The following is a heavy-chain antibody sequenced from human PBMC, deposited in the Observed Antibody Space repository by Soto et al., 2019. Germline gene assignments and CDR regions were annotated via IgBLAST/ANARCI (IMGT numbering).Heavy chain of an antibody. CDR3: ASQVVTHFRRSWFDP. J-gene: IGHJ5*02. CDR2: IYYSGST. Sequence: QVQLQESGPGLVKPSQTLSLTCTVSGGSISSGGYYWSWICQHPGKGLEWIGYIYYSGSTYYNPSLKSRVTISVDTSKNQFSLKLSSVTAADTAVYYCASQVVTHFRRSWFDPWGQGTLVTVSS. CDR1: GGSISSGGYY. V-gene: IGHV4-31*03. D-gene: IGHD2-15*01.